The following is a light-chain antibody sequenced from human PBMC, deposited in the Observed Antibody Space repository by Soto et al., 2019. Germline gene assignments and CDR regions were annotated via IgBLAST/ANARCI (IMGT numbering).Light chain of an antibody. J-gene: IGLJ2*01. Sequence: QSALTQPASVSGSPGQSIIISCTGTSSDIGDYTHVSWYQQHPGKAPKLIIYEVSDRPSGVSNRFSGSKSGNTASLTISGLQTEDEADYYCCSYTSISTSAVFGGGTKLTVL. V-gene: IGLV2-14*01. CDR3: CSYTSISTSAV. CDR2: EVS. CDR1: SSDIGDYTH.